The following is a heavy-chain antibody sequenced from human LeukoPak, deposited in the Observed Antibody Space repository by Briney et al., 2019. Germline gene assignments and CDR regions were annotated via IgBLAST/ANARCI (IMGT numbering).Heavy chain of an antibody. Sequence: ASVKVSCKVSGYTLTELSMHWVRQAPGKGLEWMGGFDPEDDETIYAQKFQGRVTMTEDTSPDTAYMELNSLRSEDTAVYYCATLTSGIAVTGTTDYWGQGTLVTVSS. CDR1: GYTLTELS. D-gene: IGHD6-19*01. CDR2: FDPEDDET. J-gene: IGHJ4*02. V-gene: IGHV1-24*01. CDR3: ATLTSGIAVTGTTDY.